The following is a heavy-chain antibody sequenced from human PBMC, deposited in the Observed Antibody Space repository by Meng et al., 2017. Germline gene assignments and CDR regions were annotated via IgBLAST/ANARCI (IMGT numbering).Heavy chain of an antibody. CDR1: GDSVSSNSAA. J-gene: IGHJ4*02. V-gene: IGHV6-1*01. D-gene: IGHD1-26*01. CDR3: ARGSYSFDS. Sequence: QIQLQDPGPGLVKPSQTLSLICAISGDSVSSNSAAWNWIRQSPSRGLEWLGRAYYRSKWYHDYAESVKSRISIDPDTSKNQFSLQLRSVTPEDSAVYYCARGSYSFDSWGQRTLVTVSS. CDR2: AYYRSKWYH.